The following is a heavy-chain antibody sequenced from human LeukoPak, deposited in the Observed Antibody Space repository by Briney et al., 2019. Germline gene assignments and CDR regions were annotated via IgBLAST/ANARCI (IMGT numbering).Heavy chain of an antibody. CDR2: ISSSSSYI. J-gene: IGHJ4*02. D-gene: IGHD3-16*02. CDR3: ARAPASYDYVWGSYRLVPKVLDY. CDR1: GFTFSSYS. V-gene: IGHV3-21*01. Sequence: GGSLRLSCAASGFTFSSYSMNWVRQAPGKGLEWVSSISSSSSYIYYADSVKGRFTISRDNAKNSLYLQMNSLRAEDTAVYYCARAPASYDYVWGSYRLVPKVLDYWGQGTLVTVSS.